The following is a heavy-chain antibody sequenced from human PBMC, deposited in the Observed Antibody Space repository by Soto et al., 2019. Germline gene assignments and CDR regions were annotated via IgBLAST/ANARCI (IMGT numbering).Heavy chain of an antibody. CDR3: ARDTVLTGMFDF. CDR1: GGSIGSYP. Sequence: PSETLSLTCTVSGGSIGSYPWSWVRQPPGKGLERIASVYYTGTTNYNPSLRSRVTISIDAPENQISLKLTSVTAADTAFYYCARDTVLTGMFDFWGQGTLVTVSS. V-gene: IGHV4-59*01. J-gene: IGHJ4*02. CDR2: VYYTGTT. D-gene: IGHD4-17*01.